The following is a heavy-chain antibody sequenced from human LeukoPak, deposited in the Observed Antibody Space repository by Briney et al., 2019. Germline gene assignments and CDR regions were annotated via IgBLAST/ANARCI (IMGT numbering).Heavy chain of an antibody. CDR3: ASYWGGYCSSTSCYREGFDY. Sequence: PSETLSLTCAVYGGSFSGYYWSWIRQPPGKGLEWIGEINHSGSTNYNPSLKSRVTISVDTSKIQFSLKLSSVTAADTAVYYCASYWGGYCSSTSCYREGFDYWGQGTLVTVSS. J-gene: IGHJ4*02. CDR2: INHSGST. D-gene: IGHD2-2*01. V-gene: IGHV4-34*01. CDR1: GGSFSGYY.